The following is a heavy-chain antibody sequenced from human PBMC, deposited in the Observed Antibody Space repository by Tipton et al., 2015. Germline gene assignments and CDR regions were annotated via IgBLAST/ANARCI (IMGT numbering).Heavy chain of an antibody. V-gene: IGHV4-61*05. D-gene: IGHD5-18*01. CDR2: IYYSGST. J-gene: IGHJ5*02. CDR1: GGFIGNSHYY. CDR3: ARGVKRDSYGKGGWFDP. Sequence: TLSLTCSVSGGFIGNSHYYWAWIRQPPGKGLEWIAYIYYSGSTNYNPSLKSRVTISVDTSKNQFSLKLSSVTAADTAVYYCARGVKRDSYGKGGWFDPWGQGNLVTVSS.